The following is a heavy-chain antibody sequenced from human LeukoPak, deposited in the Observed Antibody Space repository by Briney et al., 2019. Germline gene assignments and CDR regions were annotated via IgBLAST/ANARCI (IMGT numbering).Heavy chain of an antibody. J-gene: IGHJ4*02. CDR2: ISYSEST. D-gene: IGHD4-17*01. CDR3: ARAGPVPTSDGGPVADY. CDR1: GGSMNYYY. V-gene: IGHV4-59*01. Sequence: SETLSLTCIVSGGSMNYYYWSWIRQPPGKGLEWMGYISYSESTNYNPSLKSRVTISVDTSKNQFSLKLSSVTAADTAVYYCARAGPVPTSDGGPVADYWGQGTLVTVSS.